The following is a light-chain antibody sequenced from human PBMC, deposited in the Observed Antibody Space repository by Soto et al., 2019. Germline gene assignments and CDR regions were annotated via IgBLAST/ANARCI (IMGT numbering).Light chain of an antibody. CDR2: DAS. CDR1: QSISTW. Sequence: DIQMTQSPSTLSAYVGDRVTITCRASQSISTWLAWYQQKPGKAPKVLIYDASSLESGVPSRFSGSGSGTEFTLTXXXLQPXXFAXXXXXXXNTYSPYTFGQGTKLEIK. V-gene: IGKV1-5*01. CDR3: XXXNTYSPYT. J-gene: IGKJ2*01.